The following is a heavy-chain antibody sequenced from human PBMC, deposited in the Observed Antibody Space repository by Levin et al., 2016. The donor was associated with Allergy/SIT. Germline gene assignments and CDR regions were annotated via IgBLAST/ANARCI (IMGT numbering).Heavy chain of an antibody. V-gene: IGHV3-21*01. J-gene: IGHJ4*02. D-gene: IGHD3-10*01. Sequence: GESLKISCAASGFTFSTYSMNWVRQAPGKGLEWVSSISSSSSYIYYADSVKGRFTISRDNAKNSLYLQMNSLRAEDTAVYYCARDSLLWFGADWGQGTLVTVSS. CDR2: ISSSSSYI. CDR3: ARDSLLWFGAD. CDR1: GFTFSTYS.